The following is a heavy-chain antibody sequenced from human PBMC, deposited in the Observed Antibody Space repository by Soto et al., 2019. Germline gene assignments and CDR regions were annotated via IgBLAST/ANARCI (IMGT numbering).Heavy chain of an antibody. CDR2: ISCDGSNK. CDR1: GFTFSSYA. V-gene: IGHV3-30-3*01. J-gene: IGHJ6*02. Sequence: PGGSLRLSCAASGFTFSSYAMHWVRQAPGKGLEWVAVISCDGSNKYYADSVKGRFTISRDNSKNTLYLQMNSLRAEDTAVYYCAREYYYYYYGMDVWGQGTTVTVSS. CDR3: AREYYYYYYGMDV.